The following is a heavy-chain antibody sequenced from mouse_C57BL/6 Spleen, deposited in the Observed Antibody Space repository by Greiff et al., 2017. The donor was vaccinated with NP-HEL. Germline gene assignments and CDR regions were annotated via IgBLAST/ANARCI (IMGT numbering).Heavy chain of an antibody. J-gene: IGHJ2*01. CDR3: AREESDY. V-gene: IGHV1-54*01. CDR2: INPGSGGP. Sequence: VQLQESGAELVRPGTSVKVSCKASGYAFTNYLIEWVKQRPGQGLEWIGVINPGSGGPNYNEKFKGKATLTADKSSSTAYMQLSSLTSEDSAVYFCAREESDYWGQGTTLTVSS. CDR1: GYAFTNYL.